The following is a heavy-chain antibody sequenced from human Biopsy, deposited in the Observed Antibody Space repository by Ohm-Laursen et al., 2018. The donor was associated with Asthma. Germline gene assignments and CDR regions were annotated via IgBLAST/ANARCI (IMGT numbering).Heavy chain of an antibody. CDR2: VSSDGHNK. CDR3: ARQSGQDYGDSSGFDI. V-gene: IGHV3-30*03. CDR1: GFIFSQRG. Sequence: SLRLSCAASGFIFSQRGMHWVRQGPGKGLEWVALVSSDGHNKYYEDPVKGRFTISRDNSRNRLYLQINRLTVEDSAVYFCARQSGQDYGDSSGFDIWGQGTKVAVSS. D-gene: IGHD3-22*01. J-gene: IGHJ3*02.